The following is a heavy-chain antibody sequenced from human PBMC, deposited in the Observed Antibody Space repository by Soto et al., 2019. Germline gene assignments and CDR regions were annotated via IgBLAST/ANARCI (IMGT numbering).Heavy chain of an antibody. CDR1: GGTFSSYT. CDR3: ARVPFALTTVKLPGPYNWFDP. V-gene: IGHV1-69*02. D-gene: IGHD4-4*01. CDR2: IIPILGIA. Sequence: ASVKVSWKASGGTFSSYTISWVRQAPGQGLEWMGRIIPILGIANYAQKFQGRVTITADKSTSTAYMELSSLRSEDTAVYYCARVPFALTTVKLPGPYNWFDPWGQGTLVTVSS. J-gene: IGHJ5*02.